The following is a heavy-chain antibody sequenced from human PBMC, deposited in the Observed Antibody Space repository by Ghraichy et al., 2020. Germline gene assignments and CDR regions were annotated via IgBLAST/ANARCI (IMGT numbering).Heavy chain of an antibody. CDR2: ISSSSSHI. CDR1: GFTFSSYS. CDR3: AREALYSNYVCGYGMDV. J-gene: IGHJ6*02. D-gene: IGHD4-11*01. Sequence: LSLTCAASGFTFSSYSMNWVRQAPGKGLEWVSCISSSSSHIYYADSLKGRFTISRDNAKNSLYLQMNSLRAEDTAVYYCAREALYSNYVCGYGMDVWGQGTTVTVSS. V-gene: IGHV3-21*01.